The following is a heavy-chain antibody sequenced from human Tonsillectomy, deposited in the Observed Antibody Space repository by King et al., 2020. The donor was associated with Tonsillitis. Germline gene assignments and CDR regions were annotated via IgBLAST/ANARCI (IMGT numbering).Heavy chain of an antibody. J-gene: IGHJ4*02. V-gene: IGHV3-33*05. Sequence: VQLVESGGGVVRPGRSLRLSCVAFGFSFSSFAIHWVRQAPGKGLEWVAVISSDGRNKYYGDSVKGRFTISRDNSKNTLYMQMNSLRAEDTAVYFCARDPERGYHFDYWGQGTLVTVSS. CDR1: GFSFSSFA. CDR2: ISSDGRNK. CDR3: ARDPERGYHFDY. D-gene: IGHD5-18*01.